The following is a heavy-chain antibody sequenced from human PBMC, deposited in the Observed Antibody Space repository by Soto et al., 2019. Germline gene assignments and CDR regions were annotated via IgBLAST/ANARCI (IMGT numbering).Heavy chain of an antibody. D-gene: IGHD5-18*01. CDR2: ISYEGSNK. J-gene: IGHJ6*02. CDR1: GFTFNPHA. Sequence: PGGSLRLSCAASGFTFNPHAMHWVRQGPGKGLEWVAVISYEGSNKYYADSVKGRFTISRDNSKNTLYLQMNSLRAEDTAVYYCARERNTGYDYSYYYGMDVWGQGTTVTVSS. V-gene: IGHV3-30-3*01. CDR3: ARERNTGYDYSYYYGMDV.